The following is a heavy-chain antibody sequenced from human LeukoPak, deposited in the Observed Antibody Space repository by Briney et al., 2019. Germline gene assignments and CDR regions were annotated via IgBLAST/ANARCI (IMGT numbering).Heavy chain of an antibody. CDR2: IRYDGSNK. D-gene: IGHD2-2*01. CDR1: GFTFSNYG. Sequence: GGSLRLSCAASGFTFSNYGMHWVRQAPGKGLEWVAFIRYDGSNKYYADSVKGRLTISRDNSKSTLYLQMNSLRAEDTAVYYCAKAGVVVPGAYFDYWGQRTLVTVSS. V-gene: IGHV3-30*02. J-gene: IGHJ4*02. CDR3: AKAGVVVPGAYFDY.